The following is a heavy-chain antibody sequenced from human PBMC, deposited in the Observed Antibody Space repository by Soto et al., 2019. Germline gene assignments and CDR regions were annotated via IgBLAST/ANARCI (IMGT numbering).Heavy chain of an antibody. V-gene: IGHV4-4*02. CDR2: IYHSGST. D-gene: IGHD3-9*01. CDR1: SGSITSSSW. J-gene: IGHJ5*02. Sequence: SETLSLTCAVSSGSITSSSWWTWVCQPPGKGLEWIGEIYHSGSTNYNPSLKSRVTISVDKSKNHFSLKLNSVTAADTAVYYCARGTYDIFNWFDPWGQGTLVTVSS. CDR3: ARGTYDIFNWFDP.